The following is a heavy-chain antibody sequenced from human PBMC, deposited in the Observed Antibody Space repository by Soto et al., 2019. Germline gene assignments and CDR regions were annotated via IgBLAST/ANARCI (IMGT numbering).Heavy chain of an antibody. CDR1: WDSVSSNSAA. CDR3: ARVVGSSGWLDY. V-gene: IGHV6-1*01. Sequence: QTLSLTCAISWDSVSSNSAAWNLIRQSPSRGLEWLGRTYYRSKWYNDYAVSVKSRITINPDTSKNQFSLQLNSVTPEDTAVYYCARVVGSSGWLDYWGQGTLVTVSS. D-gene: IGHD6-19*01. CDR2: TYYRSKWYN. J-gene: IGHJ4*02.